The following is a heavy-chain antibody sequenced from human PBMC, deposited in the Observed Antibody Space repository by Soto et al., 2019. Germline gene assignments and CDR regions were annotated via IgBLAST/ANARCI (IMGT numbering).Heavy chain of an antibody. CDR3: ARGSKLIVVVPPLDY. D-gene: IGHD3-22*01. CDR1: GFTFSSYA. CDR2: ISYDGSNK. V-gene: IGHV3-30-3*01. J-gene: IGHJ4*02. Sequence: PGGSLRLSCAASGFTFSSYAMHWVRQAPGKGLEWVAVISYDGSNKYYADSVKGRFTISRGNSKNTLYLQMNSLRAEDTAVYYCARGSKLIVVVPPLDYWGQGTLVTVSS.